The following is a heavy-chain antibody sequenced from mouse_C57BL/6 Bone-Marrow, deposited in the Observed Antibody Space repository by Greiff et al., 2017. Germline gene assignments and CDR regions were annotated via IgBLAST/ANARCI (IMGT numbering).Heavy chain of an antibody. CDR1: GYTFTSYW. V-gene: IGHV1-50*01. CDR3: ARSSRFAY. D-gene: IGHD1-1*01. CDR2: IDPSDSYT. Sequence: QVQLQQPGAELVKPGASVKLSCKASGYTFTSYWMQWVKQRPGQGLEWIGEIDPSDSYTNYNQKFKGKATLTVDTSSSTAYMQLSSLTSEDSAVYYCARSSRFAYWGQGTLVTVSA. J-gene: IGHJ3*01.